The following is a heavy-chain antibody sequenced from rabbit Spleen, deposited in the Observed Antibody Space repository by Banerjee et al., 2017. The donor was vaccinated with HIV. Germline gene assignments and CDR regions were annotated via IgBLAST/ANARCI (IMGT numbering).Heavy chain of an antibody. D-gene: IGHD8-1*01. CDR3: ARDSGSSFSSYGMDL. V-gene: IGHV1S45*01. CDR1: GFSFSSNA. J-gene: IGHJ6*01. Sequence: QEQLEESGGGLVQPEGSLTLTCTASGFSFSSNAMCWVRQAPGKRPEWIACIDAYSTGGTYFASWAKGRFTISKTSSTTVTLQMTSLTAADTATYFCARDSGSSFSSYGMDLWGQGTLVTVS. CDR2: IDAYSTGGT.